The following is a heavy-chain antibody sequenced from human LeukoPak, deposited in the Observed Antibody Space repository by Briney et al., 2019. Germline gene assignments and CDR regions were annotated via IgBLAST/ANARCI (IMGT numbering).Heavy chain of an antibody. V-gene: IGHV1-69*05. J-gene: IGHJ4*02. CDR2: IIPIFGTA. CDR1: GHTFSSYA. Sequence: GASEKVSCKASGHTFSSYAISWVRQAPGKGLEWMGGIIPIFGTANYAQKFQGRVTITTDESTSAAYMELSSLRSEDTAVYYCARVRAVAAAGHYPFDYWGQGTLVTVSS. CDR3: ARVRAVAAAGHYPFDY. D-gene: IGHD6-13*01.